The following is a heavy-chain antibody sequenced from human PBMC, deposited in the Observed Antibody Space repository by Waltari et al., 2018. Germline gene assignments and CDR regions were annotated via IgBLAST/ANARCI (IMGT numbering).Heavy chain of an antibody. CDR1: GGSLSGYY. CDR3: AREQQLVLGRSGRFDP. D-gene: IGHD6-13*01. V-gene: IGHV4-34*01. CDR2: INHSAGT. J-gene: IGHJ5*02. Sequence: QVRLQQWGAGLLKPSETLSLTCAVYGGSLSGYYWNWLRQSPEKGLEWIGEINHSAGTNYNPSLKSRVTISIDKSKNQFSLKMTSVTAADTAVYYCAREQQLVLGRSGRFDPWGRGTPVTVSS.